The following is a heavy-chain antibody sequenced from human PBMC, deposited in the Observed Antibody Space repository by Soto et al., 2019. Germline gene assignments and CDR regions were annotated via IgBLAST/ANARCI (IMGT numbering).Heavy chain of an antibody. CDR3: ARESRLGYRFFDF. CDR2: IYHGGSP. V-gene: IGHV4-30-2*01. CDR1: GDSISSGGFS. D-gene: IGHD5-12*01. Sequence: QLHLQESGSGLVKPSQTLSLTCGVSGDSISSGGFSWNWLRQPPGKGLEWIGNIYHGGSPYYHPSPQSRVTISVDKSKNQFSLKLSSVTAADTAVYYCARESRLGYRFFDFWGQGTLVTVSS. J-gene: IGHJ4*02.